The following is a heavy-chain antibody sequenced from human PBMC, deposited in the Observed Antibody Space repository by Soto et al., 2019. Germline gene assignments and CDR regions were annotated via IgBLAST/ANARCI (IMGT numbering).Heavy chain of an antibody. CDR1: GGTFSSYT. V-gene: IGHV1-69*04. D-gene: IGHD1-1*01. CDR2: IIPILGIA. Sequence: GASVKVSCKASGGTFSSYTISWVRQAPGQGLEWMGRIIPILGIANYAQKFQGRVTITADKSTSTAYMELSSLRSEDTAVYYCARDHAEHLRDFDSWGQGTMVTVSS. CDR3: ARDHAEHLRDFDS. J-gene: IGHJ3*02.